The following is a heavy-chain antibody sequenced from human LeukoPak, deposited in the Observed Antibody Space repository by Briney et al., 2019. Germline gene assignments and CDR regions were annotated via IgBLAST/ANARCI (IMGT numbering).Heavy chain of an antibody. Sequence: GGSLRLSCAASGFTFSSYAMHWVRQAPGKGLEWVAVISYDGSNKYYADSVKGRFTISRDNSKNTLYLQMNSLGAEDTAVYYCARSSSDNYYDSSVDYWGQGTLVTVSS. D-gene: IGHD3-22*01. CDR3: ARSSSDNYYDSSVDY. CDR1: GFTFSSYA. J-gene: IGHJ4*02. CDR2: ISYDGSNK. V-gene: IGHV3-30-3*01.